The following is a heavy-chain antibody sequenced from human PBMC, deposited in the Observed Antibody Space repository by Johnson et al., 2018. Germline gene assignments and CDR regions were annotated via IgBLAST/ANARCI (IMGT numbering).Heavy chain of an antibody. V-gene: IGHV4-34*01. CDR2: INHSGST. D-gene: IGHD6-13*01. J-gene: IGHJ1*01. Sequence: QVQLQQWGAGLLKPSETXSLTCAVYGGSFSGYYWSWIRQPPGKGLEWIGEINHSGSTNYNPSLKSRVTISVETSKNQFSRKLSSVTAADTAVYYCARITPAAGNVGYFQHWGQGTLVTVSS. CDR3: ARITPAAGNVGYFQH. CDR1: GGSFSGYY.